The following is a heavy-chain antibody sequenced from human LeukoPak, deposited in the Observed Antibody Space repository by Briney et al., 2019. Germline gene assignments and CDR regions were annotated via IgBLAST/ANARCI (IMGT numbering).Heavy chain of an antibody. CDR3: ARSRSRGYSGDFDY. Sequence: SETLSLTCTVSGGSISSYYWSWIRQPPGKGLEWIGYIHYSGSTNYNPSLKSRVTISVDTSKNKFSLKLSSVTAADTAVYYCARSRSRGYSGDFDYWGQGTLVTVSS. D-gene: IGHD5-12*01. V-gene: IGHV4-59*01. J-gene: IGHJ4*02. CDR1: GGSISSYY. CDR2: IHYSGST.